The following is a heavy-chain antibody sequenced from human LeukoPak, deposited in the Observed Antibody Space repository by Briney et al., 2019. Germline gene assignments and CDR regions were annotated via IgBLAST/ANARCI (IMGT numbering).Heavy chain of an antibody. CDR1: GGSISSSSYY. CDR3: ARHSDIVVVVAATPGAFDI. V-gene: IGHV4-39*01. Sequence: ETLSLTCTVSGGSISSSSYYWGWIRQPPGKGLEWIGSICMGGSTYYNPSLKSRVTISVDTAKNQFSLKPSSVTAADTAVYYCARHSDIVVVVAATPGAFDIWGQGTMVTVSS. D-gene: IGHD2-15*01. J-gene: IGHJ3*02. CDR2: ICMGGST.